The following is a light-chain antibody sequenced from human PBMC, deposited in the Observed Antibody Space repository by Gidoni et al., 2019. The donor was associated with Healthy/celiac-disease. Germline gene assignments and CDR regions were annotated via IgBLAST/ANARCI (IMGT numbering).Light chain of an antibody. Sequence: QSALTQPASVSGSPGQSITISCTGTRSDVGGYNYVRWYQQHPGKAPKIMIYEVSNRPPGVSNRFSGSKSGNTASLTISGLEAEDEADYSCSSYTSSSTPMVGGGTKLTVL. CDR2: EVS. J-gene: IGLJ2*01. CDR3: SSYTSSSTPM. V-gene: IGLV2-14*01. CDR1: RSDVGGYNY.